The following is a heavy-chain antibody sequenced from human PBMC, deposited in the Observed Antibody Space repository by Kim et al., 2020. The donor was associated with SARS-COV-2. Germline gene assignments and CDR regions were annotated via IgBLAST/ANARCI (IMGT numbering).Heavy chain of an antibody. D-gene: IGHD1-26*01. CDR3: TRVQGGVGAFYFDY. J-gene: IGHJ4*02. Sequence: ADSVKSRFNITRHNSKNTLYLQMNSRRAEETAVYYCTRVQGGVGAFYFDYWGQGTLVTVSS. V-gene: IGHV3-53*04.